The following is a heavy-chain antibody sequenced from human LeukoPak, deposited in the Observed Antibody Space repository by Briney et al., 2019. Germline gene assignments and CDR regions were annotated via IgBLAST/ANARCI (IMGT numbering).Heavy chain of an antibody. Sequence: ASVKVSCKASGYTFSGYYMHWMRQAPGQGLEWMGWINPNSGGTNYAQKFQGRVTMTRDTSITTAYMELSRLRSDDTAVYYCARGSLLSSSSWTPPTPDWGQGTLVTVSS. J-gene: IGHJ4*02. CDR2: INPNSGGT. CDR1: GYTFSGYY. D-gene: IGHD6-13*01. V-gene: IGHV1-2*02. CDR3: ARGSLLSSSSWTPPTPD.